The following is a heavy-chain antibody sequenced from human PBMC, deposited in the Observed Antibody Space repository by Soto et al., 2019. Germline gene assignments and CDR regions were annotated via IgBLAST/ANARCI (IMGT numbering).Heavy chain of an antibody. CDR1: GFTFSSYA. J-gene: IGHJ4*02. CDR2: ISGSGGNTI. CDR3: AKDRGYGDFDY. V-gene: IGHV3-48*03. D-gene: IGHD5-12*01. Sequence: EVQLLESGGGLVQPGGSLRLSCAASGFTFSSYAMTWVRQAPGKGLEWVSHISGSGGNTIYYADSVKGRFTISRDNAKNSLYLQMNSLRPEDTAVYFCAKDRGYGDFDYWGQGTLVTVSS.